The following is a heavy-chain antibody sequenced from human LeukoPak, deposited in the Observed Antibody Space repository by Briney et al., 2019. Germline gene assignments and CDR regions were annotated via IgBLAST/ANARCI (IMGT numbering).Heavy chain of an antibody. D-gene: IGHD3-16*01. Sequence: SETLSLTCGVSGGSFSAYYWSWIRQPPGKGLELIGEINHSGRTNYNPSLKSRVTISVDMSKNQFSLNLSSVTAADTAVYYCARHYGPWGQGTLVTVSS. CDR3: ARHYGP. V-gene: IGHV4-34*01. CDR2: INHSGRT. J-gene: IGHJ5*02. CDR1: GGSFSAYY.